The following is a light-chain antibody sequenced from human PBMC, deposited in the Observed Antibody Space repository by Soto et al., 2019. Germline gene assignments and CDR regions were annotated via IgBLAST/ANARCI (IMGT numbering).Light chain of an antibody. CDR1: QRVSSY. CDR3: QQRSNWPIT. V-gene: IGKV3-11*01. J-gene: IGKJ5*01. CDR2: DAS. Sequence: EIVLTQSPATLSLSPGERATLSCRASQRVSSYLAWYQQKPGQAPRLLIYDASNRATGIPARFSGSGSGTDFTLTISSLEPEDFAVYYCQQRSNWPITIGQGTRLEIK.